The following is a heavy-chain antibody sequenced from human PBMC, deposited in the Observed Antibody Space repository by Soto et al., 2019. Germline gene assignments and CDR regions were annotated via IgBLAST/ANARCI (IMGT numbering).Heavy chain of an antibody. Sequence: QVTLKESGPVLVKPTETLTLTCTVSGFSLSNARMGVSWIRQPPGKALEWLAHIFSNDEKSYSTSLKSRLTISKDTSKSQVVLTMTNMDPLDTATYYCARTGYDFWSGYATQYFDYWGQGTLVTVSS. CDR1: GFSLSNARMG. J-gene: IGHJ4*02. V-gene: IGHV2-26*01. CDR3: ARTGYDFWSGYATQYFDY. D-gene: IGHD3-3*01. CDR2: IFSNDEK.